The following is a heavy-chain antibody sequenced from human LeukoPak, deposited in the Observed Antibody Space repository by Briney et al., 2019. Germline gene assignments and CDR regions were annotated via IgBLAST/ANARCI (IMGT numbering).Heavy chain of an antibody. Sequence: GGSLRLSCAASGFTFDDYAMHWVRQAPGKGLEWVSGISWNSGSIGYADSVKGRFTISRDNVKNSLYLQMNSLRAEDTALYYCAKGLYYDILTGYFDYWGQGTLVTVSS. D-gene: IGHD3-9*01. J-gene: IGHJ4*02. CDR3: AKGLYYDILTGYFDY. CDR1: GFTFDDYA. V-gene: IGHV3-9*01. CDR2: ISWNSGSI.